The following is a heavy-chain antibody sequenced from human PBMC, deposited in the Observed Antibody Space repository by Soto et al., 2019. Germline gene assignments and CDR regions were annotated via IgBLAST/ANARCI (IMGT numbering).Heavy chain of an antibody. Sequence: QVQLQESGPGLVKPSETLSLTCTVSGGSISSYYWSWIRQPPGKGLEWIGYIYYSGSTNYNPSLKSRVTITVDTSKHQFSLKLSSVTAADTAVYYCARRRIAARRSGIAVEDYFDYWGQGTLVTVSS. CDR3: ARRRIAARRSGIAVEDYFDY. J-gene: IGHJ4*02. CDR2: IYYSGST. D-gene: IGHD6-6*01. CDR1: GGSISSYY. V-gene: IGHV4-59*08.